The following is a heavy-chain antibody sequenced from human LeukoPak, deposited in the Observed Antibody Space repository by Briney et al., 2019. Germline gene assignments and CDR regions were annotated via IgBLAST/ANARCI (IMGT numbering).Heavy chain of an antibody. CDR3: ARGRYYDNSGYYYFDY. V-gene: IGHV3-23*01. Sequence: GGSLRLSCAASGFTFSSYAMSWVRQAPGMGLAWVSAISGSGGSTYYADSVKGRFTISRDTSKNTLYLQMNSLGAEDTAVYYCARGRYYDNSGYYYFDYWGQGTLATVSS. CDR2: ISGSGGST. CDR1: GFTFSSYA. D-gene: IGHD3-22*01. J-gene: IGHJ4*02.